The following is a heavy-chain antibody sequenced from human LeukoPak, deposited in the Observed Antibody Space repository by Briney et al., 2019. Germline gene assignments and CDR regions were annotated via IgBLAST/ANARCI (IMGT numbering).Heavy chain of an antibody. CDR3: ARDRGLYDYGDLLPRDAFDI. D-gene: IGHD4-17*01. CDR1: GGSITGYY. CDR2: TYTTGTT. V-gene: IGHV4-4*07. J-gene: IGHJ3*02. Sequence: SETLSLTCTVSGGSITGYYWSWIWQPAGKELEWVGRTYTTGTTSSNPSLKSRVTMSLDTSKSLFSLKLTSVTAADTAVSYGARDRGLYDYGDLLPRDAFDIWGQGKMVIVSS.